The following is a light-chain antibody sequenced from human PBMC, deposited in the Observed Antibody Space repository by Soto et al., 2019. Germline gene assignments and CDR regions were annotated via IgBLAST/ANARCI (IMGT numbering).Light chain of an antibody. Sequence: QAVVTQEPSLTVSPGGTVTLTCGSSTGAVTSGHYAYWFQQKPGQAPRTLIHNTNKKHSWTPARFSGSLLGGKAALTLSGAQPEDEADYYCSLYYVVAVVFGGGTQLTVL. V-gene: IGLV7-46*01. CDR3: SLYYVVAVV. CDR2: NTN. J-gene: IGLJ2*01. CDR1: TGAVTSGHY.